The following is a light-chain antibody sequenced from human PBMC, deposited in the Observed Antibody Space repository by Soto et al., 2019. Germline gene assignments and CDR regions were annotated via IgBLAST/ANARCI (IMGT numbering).Light chain of an antibody. J-gene: IGLJ3*02. V-gene: IGLV2-11*01. CDR2: DVD. Sequence: QSVLTQSRSVSGSFGQSVSISCTGTSSDVGDSDSVSWYQQHPCRAPKLMISDVDKRPSGVPDRFSGSKSGNTASLTISGLQSEDEADYYCCSYAGSHTWVFGGGTTLTVL. CDR1: SSDVGDSDS. CDR3: CSYAGSHTWV.